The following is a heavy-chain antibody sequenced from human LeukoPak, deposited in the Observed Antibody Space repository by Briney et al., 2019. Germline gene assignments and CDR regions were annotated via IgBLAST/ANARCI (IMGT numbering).Heavy chain of an antibody. CDR1: GGSFSGYY. J-gene: IGHJ4*02. D-gene: IGHD3-16*02. V-gene: IGHV4-34*01. Sequence: SETLSLTCAVYGGSFSGYYWSWIRQPPGKGLEWIGEINHRGSTNYNPSLKSRVTISVDTSKNQFSLKLSSVTAADTAVYYCARGVYYDYVWGSYRYYFDYWGQGTLVTVSP. CDR2: INHRGST. CDR3: ARGVYYDYVWGSYRYYFDY.